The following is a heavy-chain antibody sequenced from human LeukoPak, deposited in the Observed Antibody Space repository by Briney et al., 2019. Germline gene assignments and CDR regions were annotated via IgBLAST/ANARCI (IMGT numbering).Heavy chain of an antibody. CDR1: GGSISSYS. Sequence: SETLSLTCTVSGGSISSYSWSWIRQPPGKGLEWIGYIYHSGSTYYNPSLKSRVTISVDRSKNQFSLKLSSVTAADTAVYYCARHSDCSTSSCYGFDHWGQGTLVTVSS. D-gene: IGHD2-2*01. V-gene: IGHV4-59*08. J-gene: IGHJ4*02. CDR2: IYHSGST. CDR3: ARHSDCSTSSCYGFDH.